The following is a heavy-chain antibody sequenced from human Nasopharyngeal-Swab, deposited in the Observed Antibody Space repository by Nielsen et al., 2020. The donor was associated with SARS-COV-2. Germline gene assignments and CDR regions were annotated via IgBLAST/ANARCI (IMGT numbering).Heavy chain of an antibody. V-gene: IGHV4-39*07. D-gene: IGHD6-13*01. CDR3: ARGPYSSSWYDYYGMDV. CDR2: INHSGST. J-gene: IGHJ6*02. CDR1: GGSISTITYY. Sequence: SETLSLTCTVSGGSISTITYYWSWIRQPPGKGLEWIGEINHSGSTNYNPSLKSRATISVDTSKNQFSLKLSSVTAADTAVYYCARGPYSSSWYDYYGMDVWGQGTTVTVSS.